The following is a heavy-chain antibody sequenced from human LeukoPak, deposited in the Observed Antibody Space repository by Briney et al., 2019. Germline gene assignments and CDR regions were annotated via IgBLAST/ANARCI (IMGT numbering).Heavy chain of an antibody. CDR2: VYYSGST. CDR1: GGSISSSNYY. D-gene: IGHD5-18*01. V-gene: IGHV4-39*01. Sequence: SETLSLTCSVSGGSISSSNYYWGWIRQPPGKGLEWIGSVYYSGSTYYNPSLSSRVLISVDTSKKQFSLRLNSETAADTAVYYCARLHVDSAFAYWGQGILVTVTS. J-gene: IGHJ4*02. CDR3: ARLHVDSAFAY.